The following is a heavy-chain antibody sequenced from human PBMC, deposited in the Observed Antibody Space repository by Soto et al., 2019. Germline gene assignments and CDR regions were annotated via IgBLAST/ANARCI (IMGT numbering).Heavy chain of an antibody. Sequence: EVQLVESGGGLVQPGGSLQLSCAASGLMFSGSAMHWVRQASGRGLEWVGRIGSKARNYATAYAASMKGRFTISREDSKNMAYLQMSSLRTEDTAVYYCTTSRGGNYEDYWFDPWGQGTLVTVSS. CDR1: GLMFSGSA. D-gene: IGHD1-26*01. CDR3: TTSRGGNYEDYWFDP. CDR2: IGSKARNYAT. J-gene: IGHJ5*02. V-gene: IGHV3-73*02.